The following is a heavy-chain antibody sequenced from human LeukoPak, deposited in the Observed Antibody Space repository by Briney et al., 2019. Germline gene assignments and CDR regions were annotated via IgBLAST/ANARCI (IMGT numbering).Heavy chain of an antibody. CDR1: GFTFNNYW. CDR3: AKENDFVY. CDR2: INADGSTT. Sequence: GGSLRLSCAASGFTFNNYWMHWVRQPPGKGLLWVSRINADGSTTNYADSVKGRFTISRDNAKNMVYLQMNSLRAEDTAVYYCAKENDFVYWGQGTLVTVSS. J-gene: IGHJ4*02. D-gene: IGHD3-3*01. V-gene: IGHV3-74*01.